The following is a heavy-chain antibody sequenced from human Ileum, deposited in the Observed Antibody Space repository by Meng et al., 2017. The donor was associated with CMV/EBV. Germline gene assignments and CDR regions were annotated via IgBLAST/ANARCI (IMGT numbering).Heavy chain of an antibody. D-gene: IGHD3-10*01. CDR1: GASFNNDTDY. CDR3: AKDLPRGPSDY. V-gene: IGHV4-39*07. CDR2: VHNNGGT. Sequence: QLKLQESGPGLGKPSETLFLICTVSGASFNNDTDYWAWIRQSPGKGLEWIGSVHNNGGTYHNPSLRSRVTISVDTSKHQFSLRMNSVTAADTAIYYCAKDLPRGPSDYWSQGTLVTVSS. J-gene: IGHJ4*02.